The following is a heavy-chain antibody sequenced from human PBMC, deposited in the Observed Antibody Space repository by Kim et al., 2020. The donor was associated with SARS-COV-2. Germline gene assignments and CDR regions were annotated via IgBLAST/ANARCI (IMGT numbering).Heavy chain of an antibody. CDR1: GGSVSSGSYY. V-gene: IGHV4-61*01. CDR2: IYYSGST. Sequence: SETLSLTCTVSGGSVSSGSYYWSWIRQPPGKGLEWIGYIYYSGSTNYNPSLKSRVTISVDTSKNQFSLKLSSVTAADTAVYYCARDGQRINWGQGTLVTVSS. J-gene: IGHJ4*02. D-gene: IGHD1-20*01. CDR3: ARDGQRIN.